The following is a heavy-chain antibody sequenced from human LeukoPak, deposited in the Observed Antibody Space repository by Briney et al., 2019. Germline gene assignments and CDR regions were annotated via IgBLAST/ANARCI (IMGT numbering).Heavy chain of an antibody. V-gene: IGHV3-11*04. CDR3: ARDVSAYYQTNWFDP. CDR1: GFTFSDYY. J-gene: IGHJ5*02. CDR2: ISSSGSTI. Sequence: GSLRLSCAASGFTFSDYYMSWIRQAPGKGLEWVSYISSSGSTIYYADSVKGRFTISRDNAKNSLFLQMNSLRAEDTAVYYCARDVSAYYQTNWFDPWGQGTLVTVSS. D-gene: IGHD3-22*01.